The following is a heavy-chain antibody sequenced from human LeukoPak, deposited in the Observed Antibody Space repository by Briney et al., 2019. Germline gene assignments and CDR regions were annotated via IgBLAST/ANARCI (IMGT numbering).Heavy chain of an antibody. D-gene: IGHD3-3*01. CDR1: GDTFSSYA. V-gene: IGHV1-69*05. Sequence: ASVKVSCKASGDTFSSYAISWVRQAPGQGLEWMGWIIPFFGTANYAQKLQGRVTITTDTSTSTAYMELSSLRSEDTAVYYCASLRIPNFAVVIMAREYYYYMDVWGKGTPVTVSS. J-gene: IGHJ6*03. CDR2: IIPFFGTA. CDR3: ASLRIPNFAVVIMAREYYYYMDV.